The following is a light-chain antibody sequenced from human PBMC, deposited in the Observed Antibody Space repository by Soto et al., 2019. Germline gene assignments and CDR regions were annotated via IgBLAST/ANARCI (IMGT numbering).Light chain of an antibody. CDR2: TAS. CDR1: QSISSY. Sequence: DIQITHSPSSLSSSVGDIVSITCLASQSISSYLNWYQQKPGKAPNLLMYTASNLQSGVPSRFSGSGSGTDFTLTISCLQSEDFATYYCQQYYSYLWTFGQGTKVDIK. CDR3: QQYYSYLWT. V-gene: IGKV1-39*01. J-gene: IGKJ1*01.